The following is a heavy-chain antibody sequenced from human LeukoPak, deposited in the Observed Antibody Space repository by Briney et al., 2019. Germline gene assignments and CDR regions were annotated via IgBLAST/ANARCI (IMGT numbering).Heavy chain of an antibody. D-gene: IGHD5-24*01. Sequence: SQTLSLTCGVYAGSFSGYDWSWVRQPPGKGLEWIGEINDGGDTNYNPSLKSRVTISVDTFKNQFSLKLRSVAAADTAVYYCARGLGWKVATMGLFFMDVWGEGTTVSVS. CDR3: ARGLGWKVATMGLFFMDV. J-gene: IGHJ6*03. V-gene: IGHV4-34*01. CDR1: AGSFSGYD. CDR2: INDGGDT.